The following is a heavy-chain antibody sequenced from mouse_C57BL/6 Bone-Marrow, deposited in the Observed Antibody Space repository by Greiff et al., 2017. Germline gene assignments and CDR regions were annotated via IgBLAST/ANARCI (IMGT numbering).Heavy chain of an antibody. CDR1: GFTFSDYG. J-gene: IGHJ2*01. D-gene: IGHD1-2*01. Sequence: EVKVIESGGGLVKPGGSLKLSCAASGFTFSDYGMHWVRQAPEKGLEWVAYISSGSSTIYYADTVKGRFPISRDNAKNTLFLQMTSLRSEDTAMYYCARMNYGGDFDYWGQGTTLTVSS. CDR3: ARMNYGGDFDY. CDR2: ISSGSSTI. V-gene: IGHV5-17*01.